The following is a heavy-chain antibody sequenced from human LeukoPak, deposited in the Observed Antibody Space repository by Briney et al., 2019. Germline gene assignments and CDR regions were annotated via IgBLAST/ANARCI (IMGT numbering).Heavy chain of an antibody. CDR3: ARGYGNYGY. CDR2: IIGSGGST. CDR1: GFTFSIYA. Sequence: GGSLRLSCAPSGFTFSIYAMSWVRHAPGKGLEWDSAIIGSGGSTYYADSVKGRFTISRDNAKNSLYLQMNSLRAEDTAVYYCARGYGNYGYWGQGTLVTVSS. V-gene: IGHV3-23*01. J-gene: IGHJ4*02. D-gene: IGHD4-11*01.